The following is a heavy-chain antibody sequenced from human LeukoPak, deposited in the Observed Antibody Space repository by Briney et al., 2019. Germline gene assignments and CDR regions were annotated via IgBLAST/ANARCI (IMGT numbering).Heavy chain of an antibody. CDR1: GFTFSSYA. CDR3: AKDHRIVDTAMSFDY. J-gene: IGHJ4*02. Sequence: GGSLRLSCAASGFTFSSYAMSWVRQAPGKGLEWVSAVSGSGGSTFYADSVKGRFTISRDNFKNTLYPQMNSLRAEDTAIYYCAKDHRIVDTAMSFDYWGQGTLVTVSS. D-gene: IGHD5-18*01. V-gene: IGHV3-23*01. CDR2: VSGSGGST.